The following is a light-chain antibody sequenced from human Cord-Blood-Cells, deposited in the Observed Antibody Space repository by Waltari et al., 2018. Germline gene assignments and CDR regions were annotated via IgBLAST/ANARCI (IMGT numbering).Light chain of an antibody. CDR2: AAS. Sequence: DIQMTQSPSYLSASVGDRVTITCRASQSISSYFNWYQQKPGKAPKILIYAASSLQSGVPSRFSGSGSGTDFTLTISSLQPEDFATYYCQQSYSTPYSFGQGTKLEIK. CDR1: QSISSY. V-gene: IGKV1-39*01. CDR3: QQSYSTPYS. J-gene: IGKJ2*03.